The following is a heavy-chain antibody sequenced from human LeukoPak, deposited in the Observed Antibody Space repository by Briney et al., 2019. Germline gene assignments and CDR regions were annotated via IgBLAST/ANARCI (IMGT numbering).Heavy chain of an antibody. J-gene: IGHJ4*02. CDR2: INHSGST. Sequence: ETLSLTCAVYGGSFSGYYWSWIRQPPGKGLEWIGEINHSGSTNYNPSLKSRVTISVDTSKNQFSLKLSSVTAADTAVYYCARNYDFWSGYRGLIDYWGQGTLVTVSS. D-gene: IGHD3-3*01. CDR1: GGSFSGYY. V-gene: IGHV4-34*01. CDR3: ARNYDFWSGYRGLIDY.